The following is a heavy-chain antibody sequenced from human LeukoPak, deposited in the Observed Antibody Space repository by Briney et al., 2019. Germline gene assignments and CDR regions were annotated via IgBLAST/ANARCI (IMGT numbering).Heavy chain of an antibody. V-gene: IGHV4-4*07. CDR1: GGAISSYY. D-gene: IGHD5-18*01. J-gene: IGHJ4*02. CDR2: IYTSGST. Sequence: SETLSLSCTVSGGAISSYYWSWIRQPAGKGLEWIGRIYTSGSTNYNPSLKSRVTMSVDTSKNQFSLKLSSVTAADTAVYYCARELGGYSYGYIDYWGQGTLVTVSS. CDR3: ARELGGYSYGYIDY.